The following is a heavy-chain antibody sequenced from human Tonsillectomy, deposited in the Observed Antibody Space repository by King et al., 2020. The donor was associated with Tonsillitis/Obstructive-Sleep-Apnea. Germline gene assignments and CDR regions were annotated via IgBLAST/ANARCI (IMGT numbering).Heavy chain of an antibody. Sequence: EVQLVESGGGLVKPGGSLRLSCAASGFTFSNAWMSWVRQAPGKGLEWVGRIKSKTDGETTDYAAPVKGRFTISRDDSKNTLYLQMNSLKTEDTAVYYCTTEPSPHSSNDYWGQGTLVTVSS. CDR3: TTEPSPHSSNDY. D-gene: IGHD2-2*01. CDR2: IKSKTDGETT. J-gene: IGHJ4*02. CDR1: GFTFSNAW. V-gene: IGHV3-15*01.